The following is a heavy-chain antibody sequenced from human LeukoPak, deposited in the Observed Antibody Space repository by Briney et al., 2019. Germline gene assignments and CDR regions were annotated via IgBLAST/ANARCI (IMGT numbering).Heavy chain of an antibody. J-gene: IGHJ6*03. V-gene: IGHV3-30*03. Sequence: GGSLRLSCAASGFTFSSYGMHWVRQAPGKGLEWVAVISYDGSNKYYADSVKGRFTISRDNSKNTLYLQMNSLRAEDTALYYCARGNGYSSGWPYYYYMDVWGKGTTVTVSS. CDR1: GFTFSSYG. CDR3: ARGNGYSSGWPYYYYMDV. CDR2: ISYDGSNK. D-gene: IGHD6-19*01.